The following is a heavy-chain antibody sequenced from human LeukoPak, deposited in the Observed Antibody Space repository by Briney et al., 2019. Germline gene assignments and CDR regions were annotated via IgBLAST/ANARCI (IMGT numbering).Heavy chain of an antibody. CDR2: LYHGGST. V-gene: IGHV3-66*01. J-gene: IGHJ5*02. Sequence: GGSLRLSCVGSGVIVRSNYMTWVRQAPGKGLEWVSILYHGGSTYYADSVKGRFNISRDNAKNSLYLQMNSLRAEDTAVYYCARDRYYGSGSYSTHWFDPWGQGTLVTVSS. D-gene: IGHD3-10*01. CDR3: ARDRYYGSGSYSTHWFDP. CDR1: GVIVRSNY.